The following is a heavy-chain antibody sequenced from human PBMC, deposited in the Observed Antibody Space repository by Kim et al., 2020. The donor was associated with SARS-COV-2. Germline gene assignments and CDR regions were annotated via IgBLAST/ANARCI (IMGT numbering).Heavy chain of an antibody. D-gene: IGHD1-26*01. V-gene: IGHV4-30-2*04. Sequence: RRVTISVDTSKNQFSQKLSSVTAADTAVYYCARDRGASLGRGPERGDFDYWGQGTLVTVSS. CDR3: ARDRGASLGRGPERGDFDY. J-gene: IGHJ4*02.